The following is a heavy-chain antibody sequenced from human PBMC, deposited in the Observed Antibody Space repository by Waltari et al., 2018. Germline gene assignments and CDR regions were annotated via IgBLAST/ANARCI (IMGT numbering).Heavy chain of an antibody. J-gene: IGHJ4*02. CDR3: ARQPLHSYGIRHFDY. D-gene: IGHD5-18*01. V-gene: IGHV5-51*01. CDR2: IFPCDSNT. Sequence: EVQLVQSGAEVKKPGESLKISCEGSGYSFTRYWIGWVRQMPGKGLEWMGVIFPCDSNTKYSPSFRGHVTISADNSITTAYLQWSSLKASDTAIYFCARQPLHSYGIRHFDYWGQGTPVTVS. CDR1: GYSFTRYW.